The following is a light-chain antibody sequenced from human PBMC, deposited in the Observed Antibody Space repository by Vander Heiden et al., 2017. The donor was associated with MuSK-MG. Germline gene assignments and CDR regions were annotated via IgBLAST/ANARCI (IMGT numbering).Light chain of an antibody. J-gene: IGLJ2*01. CDR3: QVWDSSSDQRV. V-gene: IGLV3-21*02. CDR1: NIGSKS. Sequence: SYVLTQPPSVSVAPGQTARITCGGNNIGSKSVHWYQQKPGQAPVLVGYEDSDRPSGIPERFSGSNSGNTATLTISRVEAGDEADDDCQVWDSSSDQRVFGGGTKLTVI. CDR2: EDS.